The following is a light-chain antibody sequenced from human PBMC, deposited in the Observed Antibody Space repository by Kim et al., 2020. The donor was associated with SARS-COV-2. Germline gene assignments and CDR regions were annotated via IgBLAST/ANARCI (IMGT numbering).Light chain of an antibody. CDR2: DAS. V-gene: IGKV1-39*01. J-gene: IGKJ2*01. CDR1: QSISNH. Sequence: DIQMTQSPSSLSASVGDRVTITCRASQSISNHLNWYQQKSGKAPNLLIYDASSLKSGVPSRFSGSGSGTDFTLTISSLQPEDFASYYCQQSYSIPYTFGLGTKLEIK. CDR3: QQSYSIPYT.